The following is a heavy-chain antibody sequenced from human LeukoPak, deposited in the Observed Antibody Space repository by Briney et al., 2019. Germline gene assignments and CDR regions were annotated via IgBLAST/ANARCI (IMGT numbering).Heavy chain of an antibody. Sequence: GGSLRLSCAASGFTFSDNWMTWVRQAPGKGLEWVANINQDGGGRYYVDSVQGRFIISRDNAQNSVHLQMNSLRAEDTAVFYCARGGYQPGYWGQGTLVTVSS. J-gene: IGHJ4*02. CDR1: GFTFSDNW. D-gene: IGHD2-2*01. V-gene: IGHV3-7*01. CDR3: ARGGYQPGY. CDR2: INQDGGGR.